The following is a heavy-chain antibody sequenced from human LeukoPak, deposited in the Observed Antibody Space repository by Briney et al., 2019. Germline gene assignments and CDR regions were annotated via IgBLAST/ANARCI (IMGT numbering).Heavy chain of an antibody. V-gene: IGHV5-51*01. D-gene: IGHD6-6*01. CDR2: IYPGDSDT. CDR3: ARRSSGFAP. J-gene: IGHJ5*02. CDR1: GYSLTYYW. Sequence: GESLKISCQGSGYSLTYYWILWVRQMPGKGLEWMGIIYPGDSDTRYSPSFQGQVTISADKSISTAYLQWSSLKASDTALHYCARRSSGFAPRGQGTLVTVSS.